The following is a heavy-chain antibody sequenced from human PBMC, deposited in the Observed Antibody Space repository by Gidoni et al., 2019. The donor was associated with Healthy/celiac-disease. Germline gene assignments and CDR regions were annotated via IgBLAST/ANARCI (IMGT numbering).Heavy chain of an antibody. Sequence: QVQLVESGGGVVQPGRSLRLSCAASGFTFSSYGMHWVRQAPGKGLEWVAVIWYDGSNKYYADSVKGRFTISRDNSKNTLYLQMNSLRAEDTAVYYCARSGYSSGWLLYYFDYWGQGTLVTVSS. J-gene: IGHJ4*02. V-gene: IGHV3-33*01. CDR3: ARSGYSSGWLLYYFDY. D-gene: IGHD6-19*01. CDR2: IWYDGSNK. CDR1: GFTFSSYG.